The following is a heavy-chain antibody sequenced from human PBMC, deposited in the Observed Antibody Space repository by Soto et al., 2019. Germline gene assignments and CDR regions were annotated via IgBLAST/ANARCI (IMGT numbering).Heavy chain of an antibody. D-gene: IGHD5-12*01. Sequence: QVQLVQSGAEVKKPGASVKVACKASGITYTTYAIHWVRQAPGQGLEWMGWINTGNGNTRYSQRFQCRVTLTTDTSASTAYMDVSSLTSEDTAVYYCARAISGYVSWGQGTLITFSS. J-gene: IGHJ5*02. CDR2: INTGNGNT. CDR3: ARAISGYVS. V-gene: IGHV1-3*04. CDR1: GITYTTYA.